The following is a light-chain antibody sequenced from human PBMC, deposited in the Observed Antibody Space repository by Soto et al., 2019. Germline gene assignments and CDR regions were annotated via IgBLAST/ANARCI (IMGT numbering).Light chain of an antibody. CDR2: GAS. Sequence: MVMTQSPATLSVSPGERATLSCRASQSVSSNLAWYQQKPGQAPRLLISGASTRATGVPARFSGSGSGTAFTLTISSLHSEDFAVYYCLQYNNWPPYTFGQGTKLEIK. CDR1: QSVSSN. CDR3: LQYNNWPPYT. V-gene: IGKV3-15*01. J-gene: IGKJ2*01.